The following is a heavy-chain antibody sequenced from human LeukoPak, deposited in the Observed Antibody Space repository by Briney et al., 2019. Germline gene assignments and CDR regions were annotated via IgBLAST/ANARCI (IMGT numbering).Heavy chain of an antibody. V-gene: IGHV3-7*01. CDR1: GFTFDTYW. CDR2: IKQDGSEK. CDR3: ARDPPTRQYTNSFSLDY. D-gene: IGHD6-13*01. Sequence: GGSLRLSCAASGFTFDTYWMTWVRQAPGKGLEWVASIKQDGSEKYYADSVKGRFTISRDNSKNTLYLQMNSLRAEDTAVYYCARDPPTRQYTNSFSLDYWGQGTLVTVSS. J-gene: IGHJ4*02.